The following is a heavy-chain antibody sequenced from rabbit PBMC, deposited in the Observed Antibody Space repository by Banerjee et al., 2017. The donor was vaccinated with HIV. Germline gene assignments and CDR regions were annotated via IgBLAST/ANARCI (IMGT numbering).Heavy chain of an antibody. D-gene: IGHD4-2*01. J-gene: IGHJ4*01. V-gene: IGHV1S45*01. CDR3: ARGAGRGNW. CDR2: IYTGSSGST. Sequence: QQQLEESGGGLVKPEGSLTLTCKASGFIFSDNYAMCWVRQAPGKGLEWIGCIYTGSSGSTYYASWAKGRFTISKTSSTTVTLQMTSLTAADTATYFCARGAGRGNWWGPGTLVTVS. CDR1: GFIFSDNYA.